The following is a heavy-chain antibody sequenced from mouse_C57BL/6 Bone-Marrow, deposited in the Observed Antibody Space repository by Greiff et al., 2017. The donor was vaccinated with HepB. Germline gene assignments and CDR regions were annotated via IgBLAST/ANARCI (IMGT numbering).Heavy chain of an antibody. J-gene: IGHJ2*01. Sequence: EVQGVESGGGLVKPGGSLKLSCAASGFTFSSYAMSWVRQTPEKRLEWVATISDGGSYTYYPDNVKGRFTISRDNAKNNLYLQMSHLKSEDTAMYYCAREGDSVFDYWGQGTTLTVSS. V-gene: IGHV5-4*01. CDR1: GFTFSSYA. CDR3: AREGDSVFDY. CDR2: ISDGGSYT.